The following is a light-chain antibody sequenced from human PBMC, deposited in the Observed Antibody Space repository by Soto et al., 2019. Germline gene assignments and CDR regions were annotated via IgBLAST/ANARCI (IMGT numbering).Light chain of an antibody. CDR3: QKYNGALWT. CDR2: AAS. J-gene: IGKJ1*01. CDR1: QGISNY. Sequence: DFQMTQSPSTLSASVGDRVTITCRASQGISNYVAWYQQKPGKVPKLLIYAASALQLGVPSRFSGSGSGTDFTLTINSLQPEDVATYYCQKYNGALWTFGQGTKVDIK. V-gene: IGKV1-27*01.